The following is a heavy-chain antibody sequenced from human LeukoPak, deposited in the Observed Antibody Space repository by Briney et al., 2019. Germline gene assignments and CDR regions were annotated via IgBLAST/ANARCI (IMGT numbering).Heavy chain of an antibody. Sequence: GGSLRLSCGASGFTFRSYNMNWVRQAPGKGLEWVSYITGGSTTIYYADSVKGRFTISRDNSKNTLYLQINSLRAEDTAVYYCKEVDFWGQGTLVTVSS. CDR2: ITGGSTTI. CDR3: KEVDF. J-gene: IGHJ4*02. V-gene: IGHV3-48*01. CDR1: GFTFRSYN.